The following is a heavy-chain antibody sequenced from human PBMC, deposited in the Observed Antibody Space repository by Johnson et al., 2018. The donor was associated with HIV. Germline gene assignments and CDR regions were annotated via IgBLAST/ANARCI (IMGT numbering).Heavy chain of an antibody. V-gene: IGHV3-30*02. CDR3: AKDGDDGDEADGTNGGTLDI. J-gene: IGHJ3*02. Sequence: SVKARFTISRDDARNTLYLQMNSLRVEDTALYYCAKDGDDGDEADGTNGGTLDIWGQGTMVTVSS. D-gene: IGHD2-8*01.